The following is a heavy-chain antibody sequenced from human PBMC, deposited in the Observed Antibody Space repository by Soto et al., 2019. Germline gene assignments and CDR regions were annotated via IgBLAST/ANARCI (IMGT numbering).Heavy chain of an antibody. CDR3: ARLPSRHLVDY. Sequence: SKTLSLTCTVSGSSINSSGYYWGWIRQPPGKGLEWIGSMFYGVSTYYNPSLESRVTVSVDTSKNQFSLNLRSVTAADTAVYYCARLPSRHLVDYWGQGTLVTVSS. V-gene: IGHV4-39*01. CDR2: MFYGVST. D-gene: IGHD3-3*02. CDR1: GSSINSSGYY. J-gene: IGHJ4*02.